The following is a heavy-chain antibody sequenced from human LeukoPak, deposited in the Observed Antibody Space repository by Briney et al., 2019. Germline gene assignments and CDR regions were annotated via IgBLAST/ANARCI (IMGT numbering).Heavy chain of an antibody. V-gene: IGHV1-2*02. CDR1: GYTFTGYY. J-gene: IGHJ6*03. CDR2: INPNSGGT. CDR3: ARVSGDGYNYLSSYYYYYMDV. D-gene: IGHD5-24*01. Sequence: RASVKVSCKASGYTFTGYYMHWVRQAPGQGLEWMGWINPNSGGTNYAQKFQGRVTMTRDTSISTAYMELSRLRSNDTAVYYCARVSGDGYNYLSSYYYYYMDVWGKGTTVTVSS.